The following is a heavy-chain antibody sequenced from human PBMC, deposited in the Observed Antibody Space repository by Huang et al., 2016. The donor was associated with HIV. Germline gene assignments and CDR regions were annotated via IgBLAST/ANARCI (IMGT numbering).Heavy chain of an antibody. CDR2: ITPGNSRI. V-gene: IGHV1-3*01. CDR3: ARAARGDGYQGAFDV. CDR1: EYSFTTYS. D-gene: IGHD5-18*01. J-gene: IGHJ3*01. Sequence: QVRLVQSGADLKKPGASVKLSCTASEYSFTTYSIHWLRRVPGGSRQWMGWITPGNSRIPLLQSFNRRAPRAKDTSAATVYMERSGLTPEDSAIYYCARAARGDGYQGAFDVWGQGTVVTVS.